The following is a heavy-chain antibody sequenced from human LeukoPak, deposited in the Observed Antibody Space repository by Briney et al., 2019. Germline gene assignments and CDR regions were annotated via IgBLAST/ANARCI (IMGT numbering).Heavy chain of an antibody. V-gene: IGHV3-43*02. CDR3: AKDSGANIAVAGTDFDY. J-gene: IGHJ4*02. CDR2: ISGDGGST. Sequence: GGSLRLSCAASGFAFDDYAMHWVRQAPGTGLEWVSLISGDGGSTYYADSVKGRFTISRDNSKNTLYLQMNSLRAEDTAVYYCAKDSGANIAVAGTDFDYWGQGTLVTVSS. D-gene: IGHD6-19*01. CDR1: GFAFDDYA.